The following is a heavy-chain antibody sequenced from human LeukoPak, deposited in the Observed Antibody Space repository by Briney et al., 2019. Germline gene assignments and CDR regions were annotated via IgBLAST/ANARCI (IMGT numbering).Heavy chain of an antibody. CDR2: IGIAGDT. CDR3: ARDYGFP. CDR1: GFTFSSYD. Sequence: GGSLRLSCAAPGFTFSSYDMHWVRQSTGKRLEWVSGIGIAGDTYYAGSVKGRFTISRENAKNSLYLQMSSLRVEDTAVYYCARDYGFPWGQGTLVTVSS. D-gene: IGHD3-16*01. V-gene: IGHV3-13*01. J-gene: IGHJ5*02.